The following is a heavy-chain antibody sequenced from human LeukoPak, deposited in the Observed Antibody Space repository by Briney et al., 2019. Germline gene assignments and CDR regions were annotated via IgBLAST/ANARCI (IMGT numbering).Heavy chain of an antibody. J-gene: IGHJ6*02. D-gene: IGHD6-19*01. V-gene: IGHV4-39*07. Sequence: SETLSLTCTVSGGSMSSSTYYWGWIRQPPGKGLEWIGEINHSGSTNYNPSLKSRVTISVDTSKNQFSLKLSSVTAADTAVYYCARVNSGWSNYYYYGMDVWGQGTTVTVSS. CDR3: ARVNSGWSNYYYYGMDV. CDR2: INHSGST. CDR1: GGSMSSSTYY.